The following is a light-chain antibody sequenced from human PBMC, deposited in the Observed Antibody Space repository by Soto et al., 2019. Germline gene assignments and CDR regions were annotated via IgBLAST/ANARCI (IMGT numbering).Light chain of an antibody. CDR1: QDISNS. V-gene: IGKV1-27*01. CDR2: AAS. CDR3: QKYNSAPWT. Sequence: MTQSPSSLSATVGDRVTITCRASQDISNSLAWYQQKPGKVPKLLIYAASTLQSGVPSRFSGSGSGTDFTLTISSLQPDDVATYYCQKYNSAPWTFGQRSNV. J-gene: IGKJ1*01.